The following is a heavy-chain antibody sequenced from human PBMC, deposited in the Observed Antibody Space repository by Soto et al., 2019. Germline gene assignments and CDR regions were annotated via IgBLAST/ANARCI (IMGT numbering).Heavy chain of an antibody. CDR3: ARDRPVGSGTYYYGMDV. V-gene: IGHV4-61*01. CDR1: GGSVSSGSYY. J-gene: IGHJ6*02. CDR2: IYYSGST. Sequence: PSETLSLTCTVSGGSVSSGSYYLSWIRQPPGKGLEWIGYIYYSGSTNYNPSLKSRVTISVDTSKNQFSLKLSSVTAADTAVYYCARDRPVGSGTYYYGMDVWGQGTTVTVSS. D-gene: IGHD3-10*01.